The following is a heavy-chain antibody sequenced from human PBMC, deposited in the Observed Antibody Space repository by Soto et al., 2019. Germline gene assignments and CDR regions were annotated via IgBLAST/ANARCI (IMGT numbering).Heavy chain of an antibody. V-gene: IGHV4-59*01. CDR1: GGSISSYY. CDR3: ARVGWSGSRKGGMDV. D-gene: IGHD3-10*01. Sequence: SETLSLTCTVSGGSISSYYWSWIRQPPGKGLEWIGYIYYSGSTNYNPSLKSRVTISVDTSKNQFSLKLSSVTAADTAVYYCARVGWSGSRKGGMDVWGQGTTVTVSS. J-gene: IGHJ6*02. CDR2: IYYSGST.